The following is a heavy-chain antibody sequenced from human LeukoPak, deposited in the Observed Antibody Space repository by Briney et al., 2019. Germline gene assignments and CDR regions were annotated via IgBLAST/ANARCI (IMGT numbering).Heavy chain of an antibody. J-gene: IGHJ4*02. CDR1: GGSISSGGYY. CDR2: IYYSGGT. Sequence: SQTLSLTCTVSGGSISSGGYYWSWIRQHPGKGLEWIGYIYYSGGTYYNPSLKSRVTISVDTSKNQFSLKLSSVTAADTAVYYCARVYYYDSSYLDYWGQGTLVTVSS. CDR3: ARVYYYDSSYLDY. V-gene: IGHV4-31*03. D-gene: IGHD3-22*01.